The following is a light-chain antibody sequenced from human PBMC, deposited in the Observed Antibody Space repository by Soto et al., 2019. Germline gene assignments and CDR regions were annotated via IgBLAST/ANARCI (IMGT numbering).Light chain of an antibody. CDR3: CSYASSSTYV. J-gene: IGLJ1*01. Sequence: QSALTQPASGSGFPGQSITISCTGTSSDVGNYNLVSWYQHDPGKAPKLLIYEGSKRPSGVSDRFSGSKSGNTASLTISGLQAEDEADYYCCSYASSSTYVFGTGTKVTV. V-gene: IGLV2-23*01. CDR2: EGS. CDR1: SSDVGNYNL.